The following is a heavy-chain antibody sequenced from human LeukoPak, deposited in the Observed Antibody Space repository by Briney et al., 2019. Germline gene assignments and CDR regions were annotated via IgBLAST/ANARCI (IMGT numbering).Heavy chain of an antibody. Sequence: PGGSLRLSCAASGFSFSDYYVSWIRQAPGKGLEWVSSISGSGGTTYYADSVKGRFTISGDNSKNTLYLQMNSLRAEDTAVYYCATPGGLVGATTGWYFDLWGRGTLVTVSS. CDR3: ATPGGLVGATTGWYFDL. V-gene: IGHV3-23*01. J-gene: IGHJ2*01. D-gene: IGHD1-26*01. CDR2: ISGSGGTT. CDR1: GFSFSDYY.